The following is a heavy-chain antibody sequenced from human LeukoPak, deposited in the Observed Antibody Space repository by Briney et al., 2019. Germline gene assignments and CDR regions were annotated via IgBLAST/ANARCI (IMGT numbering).Heavy chain of an antibody. CDR2: IKQDGSEK. J-gene: IGHJ4*02. CDR3: AKYGWSLFDY. CDR1: GFTFSSYW. V-gene: IGHV3-7*03. D-gene: IGHD6-19*01. Sequence: PGESLRLSCAASGFTFSSYWMSSVRQAPGKGLEWVANIKQDGSEKYYVDSVKGRFTISRDNAKNSLYLQMNSLRAEDTAVYYCAKYGWSLFDYWGQGTLVTVSS.